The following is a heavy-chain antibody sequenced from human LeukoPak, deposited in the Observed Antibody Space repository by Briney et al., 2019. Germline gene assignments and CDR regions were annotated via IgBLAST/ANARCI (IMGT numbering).Heavy chain of an antibody. D-gene: IGHD5/OR15-5a*01. J-gene: IGHJ4*02. CDR2: INHSGST. CDR3: ARSTWRGVACDY. V-gene: IGHV4-34*01. Sequence: PSETLSLTCAVYGGSFSGYYWSWIRQPPGKGLEWIGEINHSGSTNYNPSLKSRVSMSVDTSKNQFSLRLSSVTAADTAVYYCARSTWRGVACDYWGQGTLVTVSS. CDR1: GGSFSGYY.